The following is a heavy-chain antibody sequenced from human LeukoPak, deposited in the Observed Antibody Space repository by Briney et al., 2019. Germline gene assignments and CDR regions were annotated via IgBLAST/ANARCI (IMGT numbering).Heavy chain of an antibody. CDR3: ARRGANDFGDSAGNFAYDI. J-gene: IGHJ3*02. D-gene: IGHD4-17*01. V-gene: IGHV4-34*01. CDR2: IKHSGHT. Sequence: SETLSLTCEVYGGSLSPYWWSWIRQPPGKGLEWIGEIKHSGHTNYNPSLKSRVTISVDTSKKQFSLKLSSATVADTALYFCARRGANDFGDSAGNFAYDIWGQGTMVTASS. CDR1: GGSLSPYW.